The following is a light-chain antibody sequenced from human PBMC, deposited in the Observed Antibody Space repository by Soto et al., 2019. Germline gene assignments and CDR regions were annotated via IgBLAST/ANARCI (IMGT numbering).Light chain of an antibody. CDR2: VAS. J-gene: IGKJ1*01. CDR1: QSISSY. Sequence: DIQMTQSPSSLSASVGDRVTITCLSSQSISSYLNWYQQKPGKAPKLPIYVASSLQSGVPSRFSGSGSGTDFTLTISSLQPEDSATYYCQQSYSTARKTFGQGTKVDIK. V-gene: IGKV1-39*01. CDR3: QQSYSTARKT.